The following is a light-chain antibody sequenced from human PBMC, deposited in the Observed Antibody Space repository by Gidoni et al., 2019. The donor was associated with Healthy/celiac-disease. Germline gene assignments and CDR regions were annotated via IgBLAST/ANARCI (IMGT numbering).Light chain of an antibody. V-gene: IGKV3-15*01. J-gene: IGKJ4*02. CDR1: QSVSSN. CDR2: GAY. CDR3: QQYNNWPPLT. Sequence: EIVMTQSPATLSVSPGERATLSCRASQSVSSNLAWYQQKPGQAPRLRIYGAYTRATGIPARVSGSGSGTEFTLTISSLQSEDFAVYYCQQYNNWPPLTFXGXTKVEIK.